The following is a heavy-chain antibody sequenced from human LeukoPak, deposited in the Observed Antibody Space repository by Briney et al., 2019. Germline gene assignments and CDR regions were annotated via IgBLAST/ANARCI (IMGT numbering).Heavy chain of an antibody. CDR1: GFTFSSYA. CDR2: ISYDGSNK. CDR3: AKGFQWGSIAAAGGPWNY. D-gene: IGHD6-13*01. Sequence: PGRSLRLSCAASGFTFSSYAMHWVRQAPGKGLEWVAVISYDGSNKYYADSVKGRFTISRDNSKNTLYLQMNSLRAEDTAVYYCAKGFQWGSIAAAGGPWNYWGQGTLVTVSS. V-gene: IGHV3-30-3*01. J-gene: IGHJ4*02.